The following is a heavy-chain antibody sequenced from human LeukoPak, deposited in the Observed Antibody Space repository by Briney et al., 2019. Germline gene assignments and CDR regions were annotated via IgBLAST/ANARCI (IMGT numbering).Heavy chain of an antibody. V-gene: IGHV1-69*01. CDR3: ARAQWLAYNWFDP. CDR2: IIPIFGTA. CDR1: GGTFSSYA. J-gene: IGHJ5*02. Sequence: SVKVSCKASGGTFSSYAISWVPQAPGQGLEWMGGIIPIFGTANYAQKFQGRVTIPADESTSTAYMELSSLRSEDTAVYYCARAQWLAYNWFDPWGQGTLATVSS. D-gene: IGHD6-19*01.